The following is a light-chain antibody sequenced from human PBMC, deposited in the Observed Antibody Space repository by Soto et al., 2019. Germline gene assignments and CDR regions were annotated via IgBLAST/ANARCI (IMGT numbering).Light chain of an antibody. V-gene: IGKV3-11*01. CDR1: QRVSSY. CDR3: QQRSNWPPWT. J-gene: IGKJ1*01. Sequence: PGERATLSCRASQRVSSYLAWYQQKPGQAPRLLIYDASNRATGIPARFSGSGSGTDFTLTISSLEPEDFAVYYCQQRSNWPPWTFGQGTKVEIK. CDR2: DAS.